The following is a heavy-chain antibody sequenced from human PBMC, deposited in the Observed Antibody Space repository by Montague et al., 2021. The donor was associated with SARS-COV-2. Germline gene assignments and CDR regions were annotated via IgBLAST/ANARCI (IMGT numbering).Heavy chain of an antibody. CDR3: ARDSLVASYYYYGVDV. D-gene: IGHD2-2*01. Sequence: SETLSLTCTVSGGSISGYYLNWIRQPPGKGLEWIGYIYSSGSTHYNPSLKSRVTMSVDTSQNQLSLNLSSVTAADTAVYYCARDSLVASYYYYGVDVWGQGATVTVAS. V-gene: IGHV4-59*13. CDR2: IYSSGST. CDR1: GGSISGYY. J-gene: IGHJ6*02.